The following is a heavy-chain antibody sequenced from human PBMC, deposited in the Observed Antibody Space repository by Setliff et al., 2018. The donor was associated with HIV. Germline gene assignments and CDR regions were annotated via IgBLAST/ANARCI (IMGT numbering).Heavy chain of an antibody. V-gene: IGHV4-39*01. Sequence: KTSETLSLTCTVSGGSMSSSSYYWGWIRQTPDKGLEWIGIIYYSGATYYNPSLTSRVTISVDTARNQFSLKLRCVTAADTAAYYCARLGYVSGGFYKTPGPYYFDYWGQGALVTVSS. CDR2: IYYSGAT. J-gene: IGHJ4*02. D-gene: IGHD3-10*01. CDR1: GGSMSSSSYY. CDR3: ARLGYVSGGFYKTPGPYYFDY.